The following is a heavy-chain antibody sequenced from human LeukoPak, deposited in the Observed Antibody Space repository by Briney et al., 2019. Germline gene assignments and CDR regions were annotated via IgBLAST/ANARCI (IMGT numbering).Heavy chain of an antibody. CDR2: ISRSGNDI. J-gene: IGHJ4*02. V-gene: IGHV3-21*01. Sequence: GGSLRLSCAASGFTFSSYGMHWVRQAPGKGLEWVSCISRSGNDIYYADSVKGRFTISRDNAKNSLYLQMNSLRAEDTAVYYCARDETPYYWGQGTLVTVSS. CDR3: ARDETPYY. CDR1: GFTFSSYG.